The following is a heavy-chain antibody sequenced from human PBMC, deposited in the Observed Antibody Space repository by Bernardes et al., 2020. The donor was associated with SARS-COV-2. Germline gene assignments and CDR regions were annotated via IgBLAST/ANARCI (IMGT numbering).Heavy chain of an antibody. CDR2: IAVYNGNT. CDR3: ARDRPIGTVGVNWLDP. Sequence: ASLKVSCKASGYIFTTYGISWVRQAPGQGLEWMGWIAVYNGNTDYAQKFQGRVTITTDTSTSTAYMELRSLRSDDTAVYFCARDRPIGTVGVNWLDPWGQGTLVTVSS. V-gene: IGHV1-18*01. D-gene: IGHD1-26*01. CDR1: GYIFTTYG. J-gene: IGHJ5*02.